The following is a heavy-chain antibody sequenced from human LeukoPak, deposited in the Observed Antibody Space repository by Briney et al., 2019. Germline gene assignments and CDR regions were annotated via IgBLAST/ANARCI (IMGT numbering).Heavy chain of an antibody. J-gene: IGHJ5*02. CDR3: ASRTLWFGELDWFDP. CDR2: ISYDGSNK. CDR1: GFTFSSYV. Sequence: GGSLRLSCAAPGFTFSSYVMHWVRQAPGKGLEWVAVISYDGSNKYYADSVKGRFTISRDNSKNTLYLQMNSLRAEDTAVYYCASRTLWFGELDWFDPWGQGTLVTVSS. D-gene: IGHD3-10*01. V-gene: IGHV3-30-3*01.